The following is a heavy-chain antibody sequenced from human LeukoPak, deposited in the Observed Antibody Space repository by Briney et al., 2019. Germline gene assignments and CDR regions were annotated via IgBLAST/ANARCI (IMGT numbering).Heavy chain of an antibody. J-gene: IGHJ4*02. Sequence: SETLSLTCAVYGGSFSGYYWSWIRQPPGKGLEWIGEINHSGSTNYNPSLESRVTISVDTSKNQFSLKLSSVTAADTAVYYCARGHTAAAVGYWGQGTLVTVSS. CDR2: INHSGST. D-gene: IGHD6-13*01. CDR3: ARGHTAAAVGY. V-gene: IGHV4-34*01. CDR1: GGSFSGYY.